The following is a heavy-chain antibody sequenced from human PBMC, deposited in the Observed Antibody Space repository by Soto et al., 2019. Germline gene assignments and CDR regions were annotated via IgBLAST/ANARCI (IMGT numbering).Heavy chain of an antibody. CDR3: TTDLNGDYEGYYSYYGMDV. J-gene: IGHJ6*02. V-gene: IGHV3-15*07. CDR2: IKSKTDGGTT. CDR1: GFTFSNAW. D-gene: IGHD4-17*01. Sequence: PGGSPRLSCAASGFTFSNAWMNWVRQAPGKGLEWVGRIKSKTDGGTTDYAAPVKGRFTISRDDSKTTMYLQMNSLKTEDTAVYYCTTDLNGDYEGYYSYYGMDVWGQGTTVTVSS.